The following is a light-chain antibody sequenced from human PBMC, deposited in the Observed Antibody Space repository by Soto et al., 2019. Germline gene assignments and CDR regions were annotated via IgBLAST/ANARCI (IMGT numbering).Light chain of an antibody. J-gene: IGKJ4*01. Sequence: DIVMTQSPDSLAVSLGERATINCKSSQSVLYSSNNKNYLAWYQQKPGQPPKLLIYWASTRESGVPDRFSGSGSGTDVTLTISSLQAEDVAVSYCQQYYSTPLTCGGGTKVEIK. CDR3: QQYYSTPLT. CDR1: QSVLYSSNNKNY. V-gene: IGKV4-1*01. CDR2: WAS.